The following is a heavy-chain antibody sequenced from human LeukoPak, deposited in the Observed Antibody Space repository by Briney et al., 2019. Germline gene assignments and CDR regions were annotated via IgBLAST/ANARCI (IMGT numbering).Heavy chain of an antibody. J-gene: IGHJ4*02. V-gene: IGHV4-39*07. Sequence: SETLSLTCTVSGGSISSSSYYWGWIRQPPGKGLEWIGSIYYSGSTYYNPSLKSRVTISVDTSKNQFSLKLSSVTAADTAVYYCARDCRGGDGYTYGTDYWGQGTLVTVSS. CDR1: GGSISSSSYY. D-gene: IGHD5-24*01. CDR2: IYYSGST. CDR3: ARDCRGGDGYTYGTDY.